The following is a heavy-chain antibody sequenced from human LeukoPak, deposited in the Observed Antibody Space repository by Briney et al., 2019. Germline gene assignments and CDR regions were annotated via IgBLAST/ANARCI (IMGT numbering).Heavy chain of an antibody. V-gene: IGHV1-46*01. J-gene: IGHJ3*02. CDR1: GYTFTSYY. CDR3: ARATGVVAATAAFDT. D-gene: IGHD2-15*01. CDR2: INPSGGST. Sequence: RWASVKVSCKASGYTFTSYYMHWVRQAPGQGLEWMGIINPSGGSTSYAQKFQGRVTMTRDTSISTAYMELSRLRSDDTAVYYCARATGVVAATAAFDTWGQGTMVTVSS.